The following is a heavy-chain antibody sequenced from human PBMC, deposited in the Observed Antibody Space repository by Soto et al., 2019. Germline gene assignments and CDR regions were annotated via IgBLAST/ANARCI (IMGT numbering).Heavy chain of an antibody. CDR2: ISRGSSDT. Sequence: PGGSLRLSCEASGFTFSRVSMNWVRQVPGKGLEWVASISRGSSDTWYADSVKGRFIISRDDAQNSLFLQMNTLRPEDTAVYYCARATGKDAFDIWGQGTMVTV. V-gene: IGHV3-21*04. CDR1: GFTFSRVS. J-gene: IGHJ3*02. CDR3: ARATGKDAFDI. D-gene: IGHD5-12*01.